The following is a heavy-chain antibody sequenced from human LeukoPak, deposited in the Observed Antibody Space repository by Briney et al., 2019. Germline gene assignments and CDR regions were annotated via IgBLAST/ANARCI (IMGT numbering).Heavy chain of an antibody. J-gene: IGHJ6*03. V-gene: IGHV4-4*07. CDR1: GGSISSYY. CDR2: IYTSGST. Sequence: KPSETLSLTCTVSGGSISSYYWSWIRQPAGKGLDWIGRIYTSGSTNYNPSLKSRVTMSVDTSKNQFSLKLSSVTAADTAVYYCARDNAYLAEDYYYYMDVWGKGTTVTVSS. D-gene: IGHD2-21*01. CDR3: ARDNAYLAEDYYYYMDV.